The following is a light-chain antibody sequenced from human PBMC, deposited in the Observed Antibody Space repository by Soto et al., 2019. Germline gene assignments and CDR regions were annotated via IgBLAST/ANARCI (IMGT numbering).Light chain of an antibody. V-gene: IGKV1-39*01. CDR3: QQSYSTPRT. J-gene: IGKJ2*01. Sequence: DIQMTQSPSSLSASVGDRVTITCRASQRVSTYLNWYQQKPEKAPKLLIYAASSLQSRVPSRFSGSGSGTDFTLTISSLQPEDFATYYCQQSYSTPRTFGQGTKLEIK. CDR2: AAS. CDR1: QRVSTY.